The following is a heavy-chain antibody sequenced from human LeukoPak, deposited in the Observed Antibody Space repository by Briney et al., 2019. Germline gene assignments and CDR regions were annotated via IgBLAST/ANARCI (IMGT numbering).Heavy chain of an antibody. D-gene: IGHD4-17*01. Sequence: PGGSLRLSCAASGFTFSSYAMHWVRQAPGKGLEWVAVISYDGSNKYYADPVKGRFTISRDNSKNTLYLQMNSLRAEDTAVYYCARASAVTTPAFDYWGQGTLVTVSS. CDR3: ARASAVTTPAFDY. CDR1: GFTFSSYA. J-gene: IGHJ4*02. CDR2: ISYDGSNK. V-gene: IGHV3-30*04.